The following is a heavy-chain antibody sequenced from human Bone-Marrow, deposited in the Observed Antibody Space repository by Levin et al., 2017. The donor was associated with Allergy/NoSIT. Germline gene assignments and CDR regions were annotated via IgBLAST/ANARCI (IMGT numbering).Heavy chain of an antibody. CDR3: ARDFPRNWSQGWFDP. V-gene: IGHV1-69*01. Sequence: PGGSLRLSCKASGGTFSSYAISWVRQAPGQGLEWMGGIIPIFGTANYAQKFQGRVTITADESTSTAYMELSSLRSEDTAVYYCARDFPRNWSQGWFDPWGQGTLVTVSS. CDR2: IIPIFGTA. CDR1: GGTFSSYA. J-gene: IGHJ5*02. D-gene: IGHD1-1*01.